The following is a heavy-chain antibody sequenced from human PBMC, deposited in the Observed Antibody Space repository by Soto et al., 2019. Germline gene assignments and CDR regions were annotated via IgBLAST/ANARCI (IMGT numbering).Heavy chain of an antibody. CDR1: GGSISSSSYY. CDR2: IYYSGST. CDR3: ARHAVRSSGFTDY. J-gene: IGHJ4*02. Sequence: QLQLQESGPGLVKPSETLSLTCTVSGGSISSSSYYWGWIRQPPGKGLEWIGSIYYSGSTYYNPSLKSRVTLSVDTSKNQFSLKLSSVTAADTAVYYCARHAVRSSGFTDYWGQGTLVTVSS. V-gene: IGHV4-39*01. D-gene: IGHD6-19*01.